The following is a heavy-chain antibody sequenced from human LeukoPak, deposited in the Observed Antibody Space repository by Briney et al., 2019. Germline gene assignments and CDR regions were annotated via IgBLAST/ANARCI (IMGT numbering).Heavy chain of an antibody. V-gene: IGHV3-74*01. CDR3: ARGSGYCSGGSCYSYYYYYMGV. CDR1: GFTFSSYW. J-gene: IGHJ6*03. D-gene: IGHD2-15*01. CDR2: INRDGSST. Sequence: GGTLRPSCAASGFTFSSYWMHWVCHTPGEGLGWGSRINRDGSSTSYADSVKGGFTISRDNAKNTPYLQMNRLRAEDTAVYSCARGSGYCSGGSCYSYYYYYMGVWGKGTTVTISS.